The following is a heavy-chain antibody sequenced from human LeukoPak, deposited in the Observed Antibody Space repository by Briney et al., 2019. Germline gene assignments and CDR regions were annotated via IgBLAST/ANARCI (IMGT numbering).Heavy chain of an antibody. D-gene: IGHD2-21*01. V-gene: IGHV1-2*02. CDR1: LYIFTRYY. CDR2: ITPNTGDT. Sequence: SVKVSCKACLYIFTRYYLHWVRQAPGQGGEWRGWITPNTGDTHYAQKFQGRVTLTRDTSITTVYMELSRLTSDDTAIFYCAVAPGDYWGQGTLVTVSS. J-gene: IGHJ4*02. CDR3: AVAPGDY.